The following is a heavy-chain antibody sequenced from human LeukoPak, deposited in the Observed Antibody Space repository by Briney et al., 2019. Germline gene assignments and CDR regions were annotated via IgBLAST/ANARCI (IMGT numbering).Heavy chain of an antibody. Sequence: GGSLRLSCAASGFTFSSYGVSWVRQAPGKGLEWVSGISGSGHKTYYADSVKGRFTISRDNSKNTLYLQMNSLRAEDTAVYYCAEGRLTVTRIDYWGQGTLVTVSS. D-gene: IGHD4-17*01. CDR3: AEGRLTVTRIDY. CDR1: GFTFSSYG. J-gene: IGHJ4*02. CDR2: ISGSGHKT. V-gene: IGHV3-23*01.